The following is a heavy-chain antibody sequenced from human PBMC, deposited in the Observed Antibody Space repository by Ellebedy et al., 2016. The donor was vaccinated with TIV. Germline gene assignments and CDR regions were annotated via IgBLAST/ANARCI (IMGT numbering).Heavy chain of an antibody. CDR2: IWYDGSNK. Sequence: GESLKISXAASGFTFSRYGMHWVRQAPGKGLEWVAVIWYDGSNKYYADSVKGRFTISRDNSKNTLYLQMNSLRAEDTAVYYCARVPPGDTSGYSIDYWGQGTLVTVSS. D-gene: IGHD3-22*01. CDR1: GFTFSRYG. J-gene: IGHJ4*02. CDR3: ARVPPGDTSGYSIDY. V-gene: IGHV3-33*01.